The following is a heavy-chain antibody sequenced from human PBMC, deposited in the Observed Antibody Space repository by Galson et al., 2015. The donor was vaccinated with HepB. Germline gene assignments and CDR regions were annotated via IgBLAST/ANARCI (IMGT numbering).Heavy chain of an antibody. CDR2: IWYDGSNK. J-gene: IGHJ4*02. Sequence: SLRLSCAASGFTFSSYGMHWVRQAPGKGLEWVAVIWYDGSNKYYADSVKGRFTISRDNSKNTLYLQINSLRAEDTAVYYCARDGDYGDYGVWGQGTLVTVSS. V-gene: IGHV3-33*01. D-gene: IGHD4-17*01. CDR3: ARDGDYGDYGV. CDR1: GFTFSSYG.